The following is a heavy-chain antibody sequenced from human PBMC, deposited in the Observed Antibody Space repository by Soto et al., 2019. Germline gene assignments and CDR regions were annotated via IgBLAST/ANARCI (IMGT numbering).Heavy chain of an antibody. J-gene: IGHJ4*02. V-gene: IGHV3-33*01. CDR1: GCTFSSYG. D-gene: IGHD3-10*01. Sequence: GGSLRLSCVASGCTFSSYGMHWVRQAPGKGLEWVAVIWYDGSNRYYADSVKGRFTISRDNSKNTLYLQMNSLRAEDTAVYYCARDGYGSGSYYIDYWGQGTLVTVSS. CDR2: IWYDGSNR. CDR3: ARDGYGSGSYYIDY.